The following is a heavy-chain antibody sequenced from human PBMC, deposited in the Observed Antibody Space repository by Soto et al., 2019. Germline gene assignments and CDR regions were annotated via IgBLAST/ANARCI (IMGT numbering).Heavy chain of an antibody. J-gene: IGHJ4*02. D-gene: IGHD3-10*02. V-gene: IGHV3-30-3*01. CDR3: ARESPPMLGFDY. CDR2: ISYDGSNK. Sequence: GGSLRLSCAASGFTFSSYAMHWVRQAPGKGLEWVAVISYDGSNKYYADSVKGRFTISRDNSKNTLYLQMNSLRAEDTAVYYCARESPPMLGFDYWGQGTLVTVSS. CDR1: GFTFSSYA.